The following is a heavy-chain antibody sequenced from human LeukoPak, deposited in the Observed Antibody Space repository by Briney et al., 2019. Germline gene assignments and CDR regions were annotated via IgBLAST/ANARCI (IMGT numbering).Heavy chain of an antibody. J-gene: IGHJ4*02. Sequence: ASVKVSCKASGYTFTGYHMHWVRQAPGQGLEWMGCIKPNSGGTNYAQKFQGRVTMTRDTSISTAYMELSRLRSDDTAVYYCARDRAVATIGGVDFWGQGTLVTVSS. CDR3: ARDRAVATIGGVDF. D-gene: IGHD5-24*01. CDR1: GYTFTGYH. V-gene: IGHV1-2*02. CDR2: IKPNSGGT.